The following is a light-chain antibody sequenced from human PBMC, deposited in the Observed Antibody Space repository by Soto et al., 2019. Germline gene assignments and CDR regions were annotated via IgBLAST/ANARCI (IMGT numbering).Light chain of an antibody. CDR3: QQSYCTHT. CDR1: QSISSY. Sequence: DIQMTQSPSSLSASVGDRVTITCRASQSISSYLNWYQQKPGKAPKLLIYAASSLQSGVPSRFSGSGSGTDFTLTISSLQPEDFATYYCQQSYCTHTFGQGTKLEIK. CDR2: AAS. J-gene: IGKJ2*01. V-gene: IGKV1-39*01.